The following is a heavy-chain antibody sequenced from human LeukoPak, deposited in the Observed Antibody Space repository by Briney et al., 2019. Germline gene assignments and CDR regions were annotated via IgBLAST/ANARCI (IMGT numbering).Heavy chain of an antibody. CDR3: ARVSSSWYYFDY. CDR2: IYYSGTT. V-gene: IGHV4-59*13. CDR1: GASISSYY. J-gene: IGHJ4*02. Sequence: SETLSLTCTVSGASISSYYWSWIRRSPGKGLEWIGYIYYSGTTTYNPSLKSRVTISVDTSKNQFSLKLSSVTAADTAVYYCARVSSSWYYFDYWGQGTLVAVSS. D-gene: IGHD6-13*01.